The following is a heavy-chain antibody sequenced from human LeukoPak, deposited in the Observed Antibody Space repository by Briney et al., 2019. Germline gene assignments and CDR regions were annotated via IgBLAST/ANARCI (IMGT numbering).Heavy chain of an antibody. Sequence: GAPVKVSCKASGGTFSSYAISWVRQAPGQGLEWMGGIIPIFGTANYAQKFQGRVTITADESTSTAYMELSSLRSEDTAVYYCARDQGAAYDSSGYYHGWFDPWGQGTLVIVSS. D-gene: IGHD3-22*01. J-gene: IGHJ5*02. CDR2: IIPIFGTA. V-gene: IGHV1-69*13. CDR3: ARDQGAAYDSSGYYHGWFDP. CDR1: GGTFSSYA.